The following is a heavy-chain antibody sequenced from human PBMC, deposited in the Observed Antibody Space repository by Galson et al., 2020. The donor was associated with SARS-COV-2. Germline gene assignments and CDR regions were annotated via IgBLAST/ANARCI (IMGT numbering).Heavy chain of an antibody. V-gene: IGHV4-38-2*02. Sequence: SETLSLTCTVSGYSVSTTNYWGWVRQPPGRGLEWIGSVYPSGTTYYNPSLKSRVTISVDTSKNQFSLRLDSVTAADTALYYCARQGVNMIVRVTVPGWYVDLLGRGTLVTVSS. CDR2: VYPSGTT. D-gene: IGHD3-22*01. CDR1: GYSVSTTNY. J-gene: IGHJ2*01. CDR3: ARQGVNMIVRVTVPGWYVDL.